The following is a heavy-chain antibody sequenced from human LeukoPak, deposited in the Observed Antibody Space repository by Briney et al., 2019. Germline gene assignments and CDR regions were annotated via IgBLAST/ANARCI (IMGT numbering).Heavy chain of an antibody. V-gene: IGHV1-18*01. CDR1: GYTFTSYG. J-gene: IGHJ3*02. CDR3: ARDLAEWLREGPDAFDI. CDR2: ISAYNGNT. Sequence: ASVKVSCEASGYTFTSYGISWVRQAPGQGLEWMGWISAYNGNTNYAQKLQGRVTMTTDTSTSTAYMELRSLRSDDTAVYYCARDLAEWLREGPDAFDIWGQGTMVTVSS. D-gene: IGHD5-12*01.